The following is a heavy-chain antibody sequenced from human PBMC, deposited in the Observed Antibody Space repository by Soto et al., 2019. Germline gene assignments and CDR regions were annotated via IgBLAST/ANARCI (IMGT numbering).Heavy chain of an antibody. CDR1: GYTFTSYA. CDR2: INAGNGNT. Sequence: GASVKVSCKASGYTFTSYAIDWVRQAPGQRLEWMGWINAGNGNTKYSQKFQGRVTITRDTSASTAYMELSSLRSEDTAVYYCASPPIVATIVNYYYGMDVWGQGTTVTVS. CDR3: ASPPIVATIVNYYYGMDV. D-gene: IGHD5-12*01. J-gene: IGHJ6*02. V-gene: IGHV1-3*01.